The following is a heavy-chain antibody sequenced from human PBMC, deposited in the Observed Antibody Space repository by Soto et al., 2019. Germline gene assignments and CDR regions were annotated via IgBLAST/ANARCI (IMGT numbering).Heavy chain of an antibody. CDR3: TKDSEWDGSYLNHAFDV. D-gene: IGHD1-26*01. Sequence: EMQLVESGGGLVQPGRSLRLSCAASGFTFDDYAMHWVRQPPGKGLEWVAAISCNSGFIEYADSVKGRITISRDSATHSLFLKMNSLKPEDTSLYYCTKDSEWDGSYLNHAFDVWGQGTMVSVSS. J-gene: IGHJ3*01. V-gene: IGHV3-9*01. CDR2: ISCNSGFI. CDR1: GFTFDDYA.